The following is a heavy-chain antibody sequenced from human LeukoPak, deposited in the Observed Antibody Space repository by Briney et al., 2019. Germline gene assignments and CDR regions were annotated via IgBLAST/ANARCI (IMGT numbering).Heavy chain of an antibody. D-gene: IGHD2-21*02. Sequence: EGSLRLSCAASGFTFSSNAMSWVRQAPGKGLEWVSTISGNYGSTYYADSVKGRFTISRDNFKNTVSLRMNSLRAEDTAVYYCAKVVLLLTASDAFDFWGQGTKVTVSS. CDR2: ISGNYGST. J-gene: IGHJ3*01. CDR3: AKVVLLLTASDAFDF. CDR1: GFTFSSNA. V-gene: IGHV3-23*01.